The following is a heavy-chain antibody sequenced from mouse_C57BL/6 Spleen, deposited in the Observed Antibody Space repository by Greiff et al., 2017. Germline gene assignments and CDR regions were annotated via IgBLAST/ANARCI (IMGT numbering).Heavy chain of an antibody. J-gene: IGHJ2*01. D-gene: IGHD2-3*01. V-gene: IGHV1-22*01. Sequence: VQLQQSGPELVKPGASVKMSCKASGYTFTDYNMHWVKQSHGKSLEWIGYINPNNGGTSYNQKFKGKATLTVNKSSSTAYMELRSLTSEDSAVYYCARRGVYDGFFDYWGQGTTLTVSS. CDR2: INPNNGGT. CDR1: GYTFTDYN. CDR3: ARRGVYDGFFDY.